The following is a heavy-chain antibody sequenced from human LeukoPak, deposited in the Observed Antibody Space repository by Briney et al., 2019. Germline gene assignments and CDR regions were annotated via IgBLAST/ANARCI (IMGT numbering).Heavy chain of an antibody. V-gene: IGHV1-18*01. D-gene: IGHD2-2*01. CDR1: AYIFTNYG. J-gene: IGHJ6*04. CDR2: ISPYNGDT. Sequence: ASVKVSCKASAYIFTNYGINWVRQAPGQGLEWMGWISPYNGDTNYPQKFQGRVTMTTDTSTSTAYMELRSLRSDDTAIYYCARVSQRWVDIWGKGTTVTVSS. CDR3: ARVSQRWVDI.